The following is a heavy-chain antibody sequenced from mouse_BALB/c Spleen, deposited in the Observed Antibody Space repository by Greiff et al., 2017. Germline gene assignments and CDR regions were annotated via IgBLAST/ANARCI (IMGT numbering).Heavy chain of an antibody. J-gene: IGHJ4*01. CDR3: ARDHGRGILDY. Sequence: VQRVESGPGLVAPSQSLSITCTVSGFSLTGYVVHWVRQPPGKGLEWLGMIWGDGSTDYNSALKSRLSISKDNSKSQVFLKMNSLQTDDTARYYGARDHGRGILDYWGQGTSVTVSS. V-gene: IGHV2-6-7*01. CDR2: IWGDGST. D-gene: IGHD1-1*02. CDR1: GFSLTGYV.